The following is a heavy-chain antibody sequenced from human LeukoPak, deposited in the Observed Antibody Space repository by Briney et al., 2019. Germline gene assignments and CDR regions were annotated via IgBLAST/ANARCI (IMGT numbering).Heavy chain of an antibody. Sequence: GGSLRLSCAASGFTFSSYWMSWVRQAPGKGLEWVANIKQDGSEKYYVDSVKGRFTISRDNAKNSLYLQMNSLRAEDTAVYYCARDGVVGAGLGDYWGQGTLVTVSS. V-gene: IGHV3-7*01. CDR2: IKQDGSEK. CDR1: GFTFSSYW. J-gene: IGHJ4*02. D-gene: IGHD1-26*01. CDR3: ARDGVVGAGLGDY.